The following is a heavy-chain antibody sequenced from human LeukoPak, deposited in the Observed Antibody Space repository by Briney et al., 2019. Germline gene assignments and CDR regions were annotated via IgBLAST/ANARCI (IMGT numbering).Heavy chain of an antibody. J-gene: IGHJ4*02. CDR2: IIPILGIA. Sequence: SVKVSCKGSGYTFTNYGITWVRQAPGQGLEWMGRIIPILGIANYAQKFQGRVTITADKSTSTAYMELSSLRSEDTAVYYCARGDTERSYYYGSGSYWPFDYWGQGTLVTVSS. CDR3: ARGDTERSYYYGSGSYWPFDY. D-gene: IGHD3-10*01. V-gene: IGHV1-69*04. CDR1: GYTFTNYG.